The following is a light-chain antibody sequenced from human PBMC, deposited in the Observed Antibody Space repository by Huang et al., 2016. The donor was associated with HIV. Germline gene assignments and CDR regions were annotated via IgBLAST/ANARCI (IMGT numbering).Light chain of an antibody. J-gene: IGKJ3*01. V-gene: IGKV2D-29*02. CDR2: EVS. CDR1: QSLLHSDGKTY. CDR3: MQSIQLPLT. Sequence: DIVMTQTPLSLSVTPGQSASISCKSSQSLLHSDGKTYLYWYLQKPGQSPQLLIAEVSDRCYGVPGRFSGSGSGTDFTLKISRVEAGDVGVYYCMQSIQLPLTFGPGTKVDIK.